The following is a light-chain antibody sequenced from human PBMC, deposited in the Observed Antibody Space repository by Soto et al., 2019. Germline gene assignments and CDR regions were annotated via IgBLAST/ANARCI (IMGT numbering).Light chain of an antibody. Sequence: SSELTQSPSVSVAPEKTATITCGGNNIGNKRVHWYRQKPGQAPVLLISYDSDRPSGIPERFSGSNSGNTATLTISGVEAGDEADYYCQVWDIMTDNYVFGSGTKLTVL. CDR1: NIGNKR. CDR3: QVWDIMTDNYV. CDR2: YDS. V-gene: IGLV3-21*04. J-gene: IGLJ1*01.